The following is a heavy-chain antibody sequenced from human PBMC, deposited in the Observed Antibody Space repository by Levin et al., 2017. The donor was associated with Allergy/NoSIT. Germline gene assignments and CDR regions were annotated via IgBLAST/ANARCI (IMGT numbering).Heavy chain of an antibody. J-gene: IGHJ6*02. CDR1: GGSISSSSYY. CDR2: VLYSGGT. V-gene: IGHV4-39*01. D-gene: IGHD3-10*01. Sequence: SQTLSLTCTVSGGSISSSSYYWGWIRQPPGKGLEWIGSVLYSGGTPCNPSLKSQVTISVDTSKNQFSLKLSSVTAADPAVYYCARHLRGRSHSYGLSIWGPITTVTVSS. CDR3: ARHLRGRSHSYGLSI.